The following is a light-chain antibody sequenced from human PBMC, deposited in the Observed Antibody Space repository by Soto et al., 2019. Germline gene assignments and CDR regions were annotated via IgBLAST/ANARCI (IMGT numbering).Light chain of an antibody. CDR2: MGS. CDR1: QSLLNSNGNNY. CDR3: MRALRNPWM. V-gene: IGKV2-28*01. J-gene: IGKJ1*01. Sequence: DIVMTQFPLSLPVTPGEPASISCTSSQSLLNSNGNNYLDWYLQKPGQSPQHLIQMGSKRASGVTDRFSPSRSGKSFTLTDIRVEAEDVGVEYCMRALRNPWMFPRGTKVDIK.